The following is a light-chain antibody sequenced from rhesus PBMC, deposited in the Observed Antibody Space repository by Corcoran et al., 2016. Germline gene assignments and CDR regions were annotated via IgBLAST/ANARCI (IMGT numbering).Light chain of an antibody. CDR1: QGINTF. CDR2: KAS. V-gene: IGKV1-43*01. Sequence: DIQMTQSPSSLSAFSGDRVTITCRASQGINTFLNWYQQKPGKAPKFLIYKASNLQSGITSSFSGSGSGTEFTLTSSSLQPEDVATYYCQHDYGILYSFGPGTKVEIK. J-gene: IGKJ2*01. CDR3: QHDYGILYS.